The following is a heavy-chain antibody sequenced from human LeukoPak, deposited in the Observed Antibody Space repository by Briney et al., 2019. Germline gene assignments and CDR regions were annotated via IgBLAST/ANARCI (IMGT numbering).Heavy chain of an antibody. J-gene: IGHJ4*01. D-gene: IGHD2-15*01. Sequence: RAGESLKISCKGSGYGFATHWIAWVRQMPGKGLEWMGIIYPDDSNTRYSPSFQGQVTFSADKSTSTAYLQWNSVKASDTAMYYCARRGGSLHFFDYWGHGTLVTVSS. V-gene: IGHV5-51*01. CDR2: IYPDDSNT. CDR3: ARRGGSLHFFDY. CDR1: GYGFATHW.